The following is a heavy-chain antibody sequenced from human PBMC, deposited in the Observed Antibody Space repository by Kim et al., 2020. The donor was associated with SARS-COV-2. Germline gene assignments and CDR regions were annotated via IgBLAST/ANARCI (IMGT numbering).Heavy chain of an antibody. V-gene: IGHV3-23*01. CDR3: AKVIDPVVVAEYFQH. CDR2: ISGSGGST. J-gene: IGHJ1*01. D-gene: IGHD3-22*01. Sequence: GGSLRLSCAASGFTFSSYAMSWVRQAPGKGLEWVSAISGSGGSTYYADSVKGRFTISRDNSKNTLYLQMNSLRAEDTAVYYCAKVIDPVVVAEYFQHWGQGTLVTVSS. CDR1: GFTFSSYA.